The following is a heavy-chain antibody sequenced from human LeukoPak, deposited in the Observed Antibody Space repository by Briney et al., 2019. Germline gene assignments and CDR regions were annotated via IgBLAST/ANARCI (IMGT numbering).Heavy chain of an antibody. CDR1: GFSIGIAW. CDR2: IKSKGDGETR. CDR3: AAVGEWLSNAFNL. J-gene: IGHJ3*01. D-gene: IGHD3-22*01. Sequence: PGGSLRLSCAASGFSIGIAWMSWVRQAPGKGLEWVGRIKSKGDGETRDYAAPVKDRFIISRDDSKNMLYLQMNSLKTEDTAIYYCAAVGEWLSNAFNLWGQGTMVSVSA. V-gene: IGHV3-15*01.